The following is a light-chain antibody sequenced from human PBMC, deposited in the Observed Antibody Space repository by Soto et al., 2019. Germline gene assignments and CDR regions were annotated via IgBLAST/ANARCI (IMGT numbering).Light chain of an antibody. J-gene: IGKJ2*01. CDR1: QSVSSSY. CDR2: DAS. V-gene: IGKV3-20*01. Sequence: EIVLTQSPGTLSLSPGERATLSCRASQSVSSSYLAWYQQKPGQAPRLLIYDASSRATGIPDRFSGSGSGTDFTLTMSRLEPEDFAVYYCQQYGSSSYTFGQGTKREIK. CDR3: QQYGSSSYT.